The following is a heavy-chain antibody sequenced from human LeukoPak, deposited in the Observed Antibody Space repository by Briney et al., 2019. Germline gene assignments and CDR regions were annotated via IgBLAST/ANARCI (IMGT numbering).Heavy chain of an antibody. V-gene: IGHV3-15*01. J-gene: IGHJ4*02. CDR3: TTVEWELRGLDG. D-gene: IGHD1-26*01. Sequence: GGSLTLSCAASGFTFSNAWMGWVRQAPGRGMEWVGRIKSKTDGGTTDYAAPVKGRFTISRDDSKNTLYLQMDSLKTEDTAVYYCTTVEWELRGLDGWGQGTQVSVSS. CDR1: GFTFSNAW. CDR2: IKSKTDGGTT.